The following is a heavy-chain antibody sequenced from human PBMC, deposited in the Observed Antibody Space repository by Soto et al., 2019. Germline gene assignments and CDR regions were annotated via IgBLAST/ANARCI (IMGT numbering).Heavy chain of an antibody. CDR1: GGAISSGNYY. J-gene: IGHJ4*02. V-gene: IGHV4-30-4*01. Sequence: PSETLSLTCTVSGGAISSGNYYWSWIRQPPGKGLEWIGFISYSGSTYYSASLKSRFTISVDTSKNQFSLNLTFVSAADTAVYYCARKPRLAAAAFDYCGEGVLVTLSS. CDR2: ISYSGST. CDR3: ARKPRLAAAAFDY. D-gene: IGHD6-13*01.